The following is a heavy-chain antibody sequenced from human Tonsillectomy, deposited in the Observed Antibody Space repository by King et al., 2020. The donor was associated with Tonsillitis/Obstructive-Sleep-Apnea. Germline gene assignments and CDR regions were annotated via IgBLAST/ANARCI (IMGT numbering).Heavy chain of an antibody. J-gene: IGHJ4*02. CDR3: ARDVVGGRYIDS. V-gene: IGHV1-46*01. CDR2: INPSDGFT. D-gene: IGHD1-14*01. CDR1: GYTFTRYY. Sequence: QLVQSGAEVKTPGASVKVSCKASGYTFTRYYIHWVRQARGQGLEWMGIINPSDGFTTYAQKFQGRVTMTTDTSASTVYLQLSSLRSEDTAVYYCARDVVGGRYIDSWGQGPLVTVSS.